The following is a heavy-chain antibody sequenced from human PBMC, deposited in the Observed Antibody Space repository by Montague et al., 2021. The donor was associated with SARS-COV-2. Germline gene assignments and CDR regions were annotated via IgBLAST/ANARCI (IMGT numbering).Heavy chain of an antibody. CDR2: ISSGSGAI. CDR3: ARDQLIRGVPAFDM. V-gene: IGHV3-48*04. CDR1: GFTFSTYN. J-gene: IGHJ3*02. D-gene: IGHD3-10*01. Sequence: SMKISCAASGFTFSTYNMNWVRQIPGKGLEWLSYISSGSGAIFYADAVKGRFTVSRDNAKNSLFLQMNSLRAEDTAVYYCARDQLIRGVPAFDMWGQGTMVTVSS.